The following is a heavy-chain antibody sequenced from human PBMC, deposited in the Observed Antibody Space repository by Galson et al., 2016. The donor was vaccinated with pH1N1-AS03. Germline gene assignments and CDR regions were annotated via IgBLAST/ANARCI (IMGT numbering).Heavy chain of an antibody. Sequence: SLRLSCAGAGFTFSSHDMYWVRQPPGKGLEWVSPSGTAGDTYYAGSVKGLFTISRENAKNSLYLQMNSLRAGDTAVYYCARGKEGYFYGMDVWGQGTTVTVSS. CDR3: ARGKEGYFYGMDV. CDR1: GFTFSSHD. V-gene: IGHV3-13*01. D-gene: IGHD3-10*01. CDR2: SGTAGDT. J-gene: IGHJ6*02.